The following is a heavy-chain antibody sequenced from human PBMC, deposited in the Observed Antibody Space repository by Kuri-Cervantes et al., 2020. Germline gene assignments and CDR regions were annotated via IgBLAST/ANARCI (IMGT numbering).Heavy chain of an antibody. CDR3: AREGGGSGYENFDY. J-gene: IGHJ4*02. D-gene: IGHD5-12*01. CDR1: GVSISSGDYY. Sequence: SETLSLTCTVSGVSISSGDYYWSWIRQPPGKGLEWIGYIHYSGSTYYNPSLKSRVNMSVDRSKSQFSLKLSSVTAADTAVYYCAREGGGSGYENFDYWGQGILVTVSS. CDR2: IHYSGST. V-gene: IGHV4-30-4*08.